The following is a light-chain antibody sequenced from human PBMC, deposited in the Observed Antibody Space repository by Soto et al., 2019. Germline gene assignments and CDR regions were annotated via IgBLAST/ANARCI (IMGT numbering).Light chain of an antibody. J-gene: IGKJ4*01. CDR3: QQRSNWPPELT. V-gene: IGKV3D-20*02. CDR1: QSVSSSY. Sequence: EIVLTQSLGTLSLSPGEKATLSCTASQSVSSSYLAWYQQKPGQAPRLLIYGASSRATGIPDRFSGSGSGTDFTLTISSLEPEDFAVYYCQQRSNWPPELTFGGGTKVDIK. CDR2: GAS.